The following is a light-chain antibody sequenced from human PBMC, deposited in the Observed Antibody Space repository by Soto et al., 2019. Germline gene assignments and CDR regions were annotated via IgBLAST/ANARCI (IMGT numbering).Light chain of an antibody. J-gene: IGKJ4*01. CDR1: QSVSSSY. V-gene: IGKV3-20*01. CDR3: QQYGSSPPN. CDR2: GAS. Sequence: EILLTQSPGTLALSPGERATLSCRASQSVSSSYLVRHQQKPGQAPRLLIYGASSRATGIPERFSGSGSGTDFTLTIRRLEPEDFELYYCQQYGSSPPNFGGGTKVDIK.